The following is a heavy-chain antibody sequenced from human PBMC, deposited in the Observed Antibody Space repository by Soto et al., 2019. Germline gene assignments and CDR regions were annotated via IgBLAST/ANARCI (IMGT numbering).Heavy chain of an antibody. CDR3: ARDRIAAAGTGWFDP. V-gene: IGHV4-61*01. CDR2: IYYSGST. CDR1: GGSVSSGSYY. D-gene: IGHD6-13*01. Sequence: QVQLQESGPGLVKPSETLSLTCTVSGGSVSSGSYYWSWIRQPPGKGLEWIGYIYYSGSTNYNPSLKSRVTISVDTSKNQFSLKLSSVTAADTAVCYCARDRIAAAGTGWFDPWGQGTLVTVSS. J-gene: IGHJ5*02.